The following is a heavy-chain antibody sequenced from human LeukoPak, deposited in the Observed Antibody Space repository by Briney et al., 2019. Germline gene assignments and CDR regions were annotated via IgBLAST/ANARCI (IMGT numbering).Heavy chain of an antibody. CDR1: GFTFSSYS. CDR3: ARSITMIPEDY. Sequence: GGSLRLSCAASGFTFSSYSMNWVRQAPGKGLEWVSSISSSSSYIYYADSVKGRLTISRDSAKNSLLLQMNSLRAEDTAVYHCARSITMIPEDYWGQGTLVTVSS. CDR2: ISSSSSYI. J-gene: IGHJ4*02. D-gene: IGHD3-22*01. V-gene: IGHV3-21*01.